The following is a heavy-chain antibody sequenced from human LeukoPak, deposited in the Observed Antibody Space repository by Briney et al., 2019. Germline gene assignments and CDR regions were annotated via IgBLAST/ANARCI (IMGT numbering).Heavy chain of an antibody. CDR3: ARTTVTTFHFDY. V-gene: IGHV1-2*02. Sequence: ASVKVSCKASGYTFTGYYIHWVRQAPGQGLEWMGWINPNSGGTYYTQKFQDRVTMTRDTSINTAYMELSRLRSDDTAVYYCARTTVTTFHFDYWGQGTLVTVSS. CDR2: INPNSGGT. CDR1: GYTFTGYY. D-gene: IGHD4-17*01. J-gene: IGHJ4*02.